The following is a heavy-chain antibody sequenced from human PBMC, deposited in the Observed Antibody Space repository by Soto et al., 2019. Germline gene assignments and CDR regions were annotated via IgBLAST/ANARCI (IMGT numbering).Heavy chain of an antibody. CDR1: GYTFSELH. Sequence: LMQSGAEVKELGASVKLSCKTSGYTFSELHLHWVRQAPGQGLEWMGWINPNSGDTKYAPKFHGRVIMSSDTATRVAYMELTRLKHDDTAVYYCARDGNYYTSRDGHWFDPWGQGTLGTVSS. D-gene: IGHD1-26*01. V-gene: IGHV1-2*02. J-gene: IGHJ5*02. CDR2: INPNSGDT. CDR3: ARDGNYYTSRDGHWFDP.